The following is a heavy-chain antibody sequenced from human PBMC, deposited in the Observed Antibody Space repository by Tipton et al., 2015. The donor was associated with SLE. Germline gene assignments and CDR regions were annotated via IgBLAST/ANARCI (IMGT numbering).Heavy chain of an antibody. V-gene: IGHV3-48*04. D-gene: IGHD3-22*01. CDR1: GFSFSSFS. J-gene: IGHJ4*02. CDR2: ISSSGSTI. CDR3: ARDTDYDSGATTFDS. Sequence: SLRLSCAGSGFSFSSFSMNWVRQAPGKGLEWVSYISSSGSTIYYADSVKGRFTISRDNAKNSLYLQMDSLRAEDTALYYCARDTDYDSGATTFDSWGQGTLVTVSS.